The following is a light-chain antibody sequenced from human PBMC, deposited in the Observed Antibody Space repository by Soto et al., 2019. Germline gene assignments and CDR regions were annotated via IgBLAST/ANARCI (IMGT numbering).Light chain of an antibody. CDR3: AAWDDSLEGVV. V-gene: IGLV1-44*01. J-gene: IGLJ3*02. CDR2: TNN. Sequence: QSVLTQPPSASGTPGQRVTISCSGSSSNIGSNPVSWYQQLPGTAPKVLIFTNNQRPSGVPDRVSGSKSGTSASLAISWLRSEDEAHYYCAAWDDSLEGVVLGGGTKVTVL. CDR1: SSNIGSNP.